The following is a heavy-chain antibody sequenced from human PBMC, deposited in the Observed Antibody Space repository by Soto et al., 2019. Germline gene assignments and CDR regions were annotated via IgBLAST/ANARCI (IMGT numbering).Heavy chain of an antibody. CDR1: GYTFTSYG. CDR3: ARESSSSCHDY. J-gene: IGHJ4*02. V-gene: IGHV1-18*01. Sequence: QVQLVQSGAEVKKPGASVKVSCKASGYTFTSYGISWVRQAPGQGLEWMGWISAYNGNTNYAPKLQGRVNMTTGTSTSTAYMELTSLRSDHTAVYYCARESSSSCHDYWGQGTPVTVSS. D-gene: IGHD6-13*01. CDR2: ISAYNGNT.